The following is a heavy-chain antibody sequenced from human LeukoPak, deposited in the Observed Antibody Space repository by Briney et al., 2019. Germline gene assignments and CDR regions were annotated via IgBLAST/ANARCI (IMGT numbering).Heavy chain of an antibody. D-gene: IGHD4-23*01. J-gene: IGHJ3*02. V-gene: IGHV4-59*01. CDR1: GGSISSYY. CDR3: ANYGGSNPLLGSVAFDI. CDR2: IYYSGST. Sequence: PSETLSLTCTVSGGSISSYYWSWIRRPPGKGLEWIGYIYYSGSTNYNPSLKSRVTISVDTSKNQFSLKLSSVTAADTAVYYCANYGGSNPLLGSVAFDIWGQGTMVTVSS.